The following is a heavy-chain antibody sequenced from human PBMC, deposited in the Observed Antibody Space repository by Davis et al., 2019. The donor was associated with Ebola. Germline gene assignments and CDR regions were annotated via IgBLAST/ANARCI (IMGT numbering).Heavy chain of an antibody. CDR2: INSDGSST. CDR1: GFTFSSYW. D-gene: IGHD1-26*01. J-gene: IGHJ6*02. V-gene: IGHV3-74*01. Sequence: GESLKISCAASGFTFSSYWMHWVRQAPGKGLVWVSRINSDGSSTSYADSVKGRFTISRDNAKNSLYLQMNSLRDEDTAVYYCASGRLVGATKYYYYGMDVWGQGTTVTVSS. CDR3: ASGRLVGATKYYYYGMDV.